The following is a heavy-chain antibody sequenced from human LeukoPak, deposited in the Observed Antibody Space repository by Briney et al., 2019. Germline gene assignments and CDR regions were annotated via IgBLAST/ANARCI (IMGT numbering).Heavy chain of an antibody. CDR1: GGSFSGYY. CDR3: ARGRCSGGSCYKGHFQH. J-gene: IGHJ1*01. D-gene: IGHD2-15*01. V-gene: IGHV4-34*01. Sequence: SETLSLTCAVYGGSFSGYYWSWIRQPPGKGLEWIGEISHSGSTNYNPSLKSRVTISVDTSKNQFSLKLSSVTAADTAVYYCARGRCSGGSCYKGHFQHWGQGTLVTVSS. CDR2: ISHSGST.